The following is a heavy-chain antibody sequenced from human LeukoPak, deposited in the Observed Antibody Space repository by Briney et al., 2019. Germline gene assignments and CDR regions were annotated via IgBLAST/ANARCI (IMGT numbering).Heavy chain of an antibody. CDR3: ARPSAVAGVFDY. J-gene: IGHJ4*02. D-gene: IGHD6-19*01. V-gene: IGHV1-18*01. Sequence: ASVKVFCKASGYTFTSYGISWVRQAPGQGLEWMGWISAYNGNTNYAQKLQGRVTMTTDTSTSTAYMELRSLRSDDTAVYYCARPSAVAGVFDYWGQGTLVTVSS. CDR2: ISAYNGNT. CDR1: GYTFTSYG.